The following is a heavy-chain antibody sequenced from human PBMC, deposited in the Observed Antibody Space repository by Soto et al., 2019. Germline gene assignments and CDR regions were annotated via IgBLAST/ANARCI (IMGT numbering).Heavy chain of an antibody. CDR3: AKLLSGWYSELRY. CDR1: GFTFSSYA. Sequence: EVQLLESGGSLVQPGGSLRLSCAASGFTFSSYAMSWVRQAPGKGLEWVSSISGSGGSTYYADSVKGRFTFSRDNSKNTLYLQMNSLRVEDTAVYYCAKLLSGWYSELRYWGQGTLVTVSS. J-gene: IGHJ4*02. D-gene: IGHD6-19*01. CDR2: ISGSGGST. V-gene: IGHV3-23*01.